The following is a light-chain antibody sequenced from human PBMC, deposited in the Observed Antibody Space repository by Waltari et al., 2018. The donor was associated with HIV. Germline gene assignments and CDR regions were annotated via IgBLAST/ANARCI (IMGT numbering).Light chain of an antibody. CDR2: DAS. CDR3: QQYRSSPRT. J-gene: IGKJ1*01. CDR1: QSISSTY. V-gene: IGKV3-20*01. Sequence: IVLTKSPGTLSLIPGARTNTSCRASQSISSTYLAWYQQKPGQPPRLLIFDASTRATGIPDRFSASGSETDFTLTISRLEPEDFAVYYCQQYRSSPRTFGQGTKVEIK.